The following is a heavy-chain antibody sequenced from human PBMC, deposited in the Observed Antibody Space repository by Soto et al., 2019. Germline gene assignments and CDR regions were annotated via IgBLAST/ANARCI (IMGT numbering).Heavy chain of an antibody. CDR1: GGTFGSYA. J-gene: IGHJ6*02. V-gene: IGHV1-69*01. Sequence: QVQLVQSGAEVKKPGSSVKVSCKASGGTFGSYAISWVRQAPGQGPEWMGGIIPITGTANYAQKFQGRVTITADESTSTASMQLSSLRSEDTAVYYCARSQGSSTSLDIYYYYYYGMDVWGQGTMVTVSS. D-gene: IGHD2-2*01. CDR3: ARSQGSSTSLDIYYYYYYGMDV. CDR2: IIPITGTA.